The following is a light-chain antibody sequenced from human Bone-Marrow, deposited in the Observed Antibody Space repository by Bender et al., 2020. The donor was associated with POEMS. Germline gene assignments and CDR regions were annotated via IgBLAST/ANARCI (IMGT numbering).Light chain of an antibody. J-gene: IGLJ1*01. CDR2: SNY. Sequence: QSVLTQPPSASGTPGQSVIISCSGTDSNFGGNNVNWYQHLPGTAPRLVVYSNYQRPSGVPARFSGSKSGNTASLTISGLQTEDEADYYCCSYEGVGVFGTGTKVTVL. V-gene: IGLV1-44*01. CDR1: DSNFGGNN. CDR3: CSYEGVGV.